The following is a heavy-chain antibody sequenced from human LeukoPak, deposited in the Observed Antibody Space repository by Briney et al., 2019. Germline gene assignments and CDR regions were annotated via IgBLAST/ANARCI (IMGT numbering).Heavy chain of an antibody. CDR1: GFNFDNFA. CDR2: ISHDARTK. CDR3: ARPSAPGDGYNPPDQ. J-gene: IGHJ5*02. V-gene: IGHV3-30*04. Sequence: RSGGSLRLSCVASGFNFDNFAMHWVRQPLGKGLEWVAVISHDARTKYYADSMKGRITISRDNSKNTLFLQMNNLRTEDTAVYFCARPSAPGDGYNPPDQWGQGTLVTVSS. D-gene: IGHD5-24*01.